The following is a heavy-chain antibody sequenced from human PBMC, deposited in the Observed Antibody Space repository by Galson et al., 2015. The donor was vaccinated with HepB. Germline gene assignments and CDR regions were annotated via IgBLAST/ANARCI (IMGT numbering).Heavy chain of an antibody. Sequence: ETLSLTCTVSGGSISSSSYYWGWIRQPPGKGLEWIGSIYYSGSTYYNPSLKSRVTISVDTSKNQFSLKLSSVTAADTAVYYCGGQQLVPPYYYGMDVWGQGTTVTVSS. CDR2: IYYSGST. D-gene: IGHD6-13*01. CDR3: GGQQLVPPYYYGMDV. CDR1: GGSISSSSYY. J-gene: IGHJ6*02. V-gene: IGHV4-39*01.